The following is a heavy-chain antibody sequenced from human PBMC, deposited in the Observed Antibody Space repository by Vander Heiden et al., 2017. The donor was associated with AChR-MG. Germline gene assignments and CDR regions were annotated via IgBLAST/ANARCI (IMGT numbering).Heavy chain of an antibody. Sequence: QLQLQESGPGLVKPSETLSLTCTVSGGSISSSSYYWGWIRQPPGKGLEWIGSIYYSGSTYYNPSLKSRVTISVDTSKNQFSLKLSSVTAADTAVYYCARQTRVYYYDSSGYDFWGQGTLVTVSS. CDR2: IYYSGST. CDR3: ARQTRVYYYDSSGYDF. J-gene: IGHJ4*02. V-gene: IGHV4-39*01. CDR1: GGSISSSSYY. D-gene: IGHD3-22*01.